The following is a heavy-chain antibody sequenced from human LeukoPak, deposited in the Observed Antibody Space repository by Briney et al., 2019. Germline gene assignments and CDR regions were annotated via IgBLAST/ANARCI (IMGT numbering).Heavy chain of an antibody. D-gene: IGHD1-1*01. CDR1: GFTFGDYA. CDR2: IRSKAYGETA. V-gene: IGHV3-49*03. J-gene: IGHJ4*02. CDR3: TRDRGAYNHYDY. Sequence: GVLRLSCTASGFTFGDYAMSWIRQAPGKGLEWVGFIRSKAYGETADYAASVKGRFTISRDDSKAIAYLQMNSLKTEDTAVYHCTRDRGAYNHYDYWGQGTLVTVSS.